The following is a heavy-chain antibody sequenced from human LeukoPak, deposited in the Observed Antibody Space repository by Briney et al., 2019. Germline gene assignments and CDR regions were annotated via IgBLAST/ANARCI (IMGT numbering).Heavy chain of an antibody. J-gene: IGHJ4*02. Sequence: GGSLRLSCAASGFTFSSYEMNWVRQAPGKGLEWVSYISSSGSTIYYADSVKGRFTISRDNAKNSLYLQMNSLRAEGTAVYYCARDRYGDYDYWGQGTLVTVSS. CDR2: ISSSGSTI. CDR1: GFTFSSYE. D-gene: IGHD4-17*01. CDR3: ARDRYGDYDY. V-gene: IGHV3-48*03.